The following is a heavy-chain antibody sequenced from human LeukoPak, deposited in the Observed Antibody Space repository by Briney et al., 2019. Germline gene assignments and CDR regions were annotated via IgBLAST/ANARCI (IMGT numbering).Heavy chain of an antibody. Sequence: ASVKVSCKPSGYTFTSYAISWLRQAPGQGLEWMGWISTYSGNTNYAQKLQGRITMTIETPTSTAYMELGSLRSDDTAVYYCARGGSRVVTYGNFDYWGQGTLVTVSS. D-gene: IGHD2-21*02. CDR3: ARGGSRVVTYGNFDY. J-gene: IGHJ4*02. CDR2: ISTYSGNT. CDR1: GYTFTSYA. V-gene: IGHV1-18*01.